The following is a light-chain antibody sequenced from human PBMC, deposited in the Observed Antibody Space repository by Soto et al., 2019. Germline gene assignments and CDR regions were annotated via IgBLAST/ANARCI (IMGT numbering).Light chain of an antibody. V-gene: IGKV3-11*01. J-gene: IGKJ5*01. CDR1: QSFSTK. Sequence: EILMTQSPATLSVSPGETATLSCRASQSFSTKLAWYQQKPGQAPRLLINGASTRATGIPARFSGSGSGTDFTLTISSLEPEDFAVYYCQQRSNWPPITFGQGTRLE. CDR3: QQRSNWPPIT. CDR2: GAS.